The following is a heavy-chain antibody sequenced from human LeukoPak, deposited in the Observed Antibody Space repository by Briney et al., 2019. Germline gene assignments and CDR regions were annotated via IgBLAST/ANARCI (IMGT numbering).Heavy chain of an antibody. J-gene: IGHJ6*03. D-gene: IGHD1-14*01. CDR2: ILYDGSNK. V-gene: IGHV3-30*02. CDR1: GFTFSSYG. Sequence: GSLRLSCAASGFTFSSYGMHWVRQAPGKGLEWVAFILYDGSNKYYADSVKGRFTISRDNSKNTPYLQMNSLRAEDTAVYYCAKVGTTPSYYYYYYMDVWGKGTTVTISS. CDR3: AKVGTTPSYYYYYYMDV.